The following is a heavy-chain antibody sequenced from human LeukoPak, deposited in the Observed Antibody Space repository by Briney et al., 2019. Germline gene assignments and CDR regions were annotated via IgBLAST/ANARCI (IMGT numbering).Heavy chain of an antibody. D-gene: IGHD6-19*01. CDR2: NSGSGGST. J-gene: IGHJ5*02. CDR1: GFTFSSYG. CDR3: ARERLYSSGWYAGFDP. V-gene: IGHV3-23*01. Sequence: GGSLRLSCAASGFTFSSYGMSWVRQAPGKGLEWVSANSGSGGSTYYADSVKGRFTISRDNSKNTLYLQMNSLRAEDTAVYYCARERLYSSGWYAGFDPWGQGTLVTVSS.